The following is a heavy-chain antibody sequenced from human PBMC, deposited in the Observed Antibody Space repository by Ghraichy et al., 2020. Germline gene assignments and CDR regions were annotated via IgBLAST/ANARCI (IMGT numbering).Heavy chain of an antibody. D-gene: IGHD1-26*01. Sequence: SGPTLVKPTQTLTLTCTFSGFSLSTSGVGVGWIRQPPGKALEWLALIYWNDDKRYSPSLKSRLTITKDTSKNQVVLTMTNMDPVDTATYYCAPEISGSRPGECYFDYWGQGTLVTVSS. CDR3: APEISGSRPGECYFDY. CDR1: GFSLSTSGVG. CDR2: IYWNDDK. J-gene: IGHJ4*02. V-gene: IGHV2-5*01.